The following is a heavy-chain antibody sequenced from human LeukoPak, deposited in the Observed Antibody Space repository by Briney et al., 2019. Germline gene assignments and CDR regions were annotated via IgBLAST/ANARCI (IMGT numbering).Heavy chain of an antibody. CDR3: ARVQLAYSYGLFDN. J-gene: IGHJ4*02. CDR2: ISYSGNS. CDR1: GGSVSSSSSYY. V-gene: IGHV4-39*07. D-gene: IGHD4-11*01. Sequence: SETLSLTCTVSGGSVSSSSSYYWVWIRQPPGKGLEWIGSISYSGNSYYNPSLKSRVTMSVDTSKNQFSLRLRSVTAADTAVYYCARVQLAYSYGLFDNWGQGSLVTVSS.